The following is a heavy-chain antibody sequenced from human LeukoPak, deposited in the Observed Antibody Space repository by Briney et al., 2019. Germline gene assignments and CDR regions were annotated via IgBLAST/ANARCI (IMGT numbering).Heavy chain of an antibody. V-gene: IGHV3-30*03. CDR2: ISNDGSNK. CDR1: GFTFSSYG. J-gene: IGHJ4*02. CDR3: ARRSPNYYFDY. Sequence: SGRSLRLSCVASGFTFSSYGMHWVRQAPGKGLEWVAVISNDGSNKYYADSVKGRFTISRDNAKNSLYLQMNSLRAEDTAVYYCARRSPNYYFDYWGQGTPVTVSS.